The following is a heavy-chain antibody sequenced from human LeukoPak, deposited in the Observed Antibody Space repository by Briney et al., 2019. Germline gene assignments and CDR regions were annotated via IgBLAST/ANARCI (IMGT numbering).Heavy chain of an antibody. V-gene: IGHV4-59*01. CDR1: GASIRSYY. D-gene: IGHD3-22*01. J-gene: IGHJ3*02. Sequence: SETLSLTCTVSGASIRSYYWSWIRQLPGQGLEWIGYIYYTGTTNHNPSLRSRVTIAVDTSKNQFSLKLSSVTAADTAVYYCARGGYYDKEAFDIWGQGTMVTVSS. CDR3: ARGGYYDKEAFDI. CDR2: IYYTGTT.